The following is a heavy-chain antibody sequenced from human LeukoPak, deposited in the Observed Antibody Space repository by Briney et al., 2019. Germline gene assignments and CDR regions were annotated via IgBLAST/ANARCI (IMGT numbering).Heavy chain of an antibody. CDR2: INPNSGGT. Sequence: ASVKVSCKASGYTFTGYYMHWVRQAPGQGLEWMGWINPNSGGTNYAQKFQGRVTMTRDTSISTAYMELCRLRSDDTAVYYCARGGVRGVIYFDYWGQGTLVTVSS. CDR3: ARGGVRGVIYFDY. D-gene: IGHD3-10*01. CDR1: GYTFTGYY. J-gene: IGHJ4*02. V-gene: IGHV1-2*02.